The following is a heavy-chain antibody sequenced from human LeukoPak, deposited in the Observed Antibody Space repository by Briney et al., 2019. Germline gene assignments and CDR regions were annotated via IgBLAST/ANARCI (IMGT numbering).Heavy chain of an antibody. CDR1: GYTFTSYY. J-gene: IGHJ4*02. CDR3: ARSYLGDYGGNFDY. Sequence: ASVTVSFKASGYTFTSYYMHWVRQAPGQGLEWMGIINPSGGSTSYAQKFQGRVTMTRDMSTSTVYMELSSLRSEDTAVYYCARSYLGDYGGNFDYWGQGTLVTVSS. D-gene: IGHD4-23*01. V-gene: IGHV1-46*01. CDR2: INPSGGST.